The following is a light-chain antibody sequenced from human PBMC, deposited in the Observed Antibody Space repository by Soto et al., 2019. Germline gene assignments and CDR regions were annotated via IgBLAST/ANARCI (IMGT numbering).Light chain of an antibody. CDR1: QSVGKY. CDR2: DAS. J-gene: IGKJ1*01. Sequence: EIVFTHAPAILSLSPGERATLSCRASQSVGKYLVWYQQKPGQAPRFLIYDASNRATGIPARFSGSGSGTDFTLTISSLEPEDFAVYYCQQRGNWPPTFGQGTK. V-gene: IGKV3-11*01. CDR3: QQRGNWPPT.